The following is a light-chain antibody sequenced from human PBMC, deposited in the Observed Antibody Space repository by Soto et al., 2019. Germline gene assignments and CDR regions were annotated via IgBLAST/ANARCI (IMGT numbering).Light chain of an antibody. V-gene: IGLV4-69*01. CDR1: SDYSTYA. CDR2: LNSDGIH. CDR3: QTWGTGIRVV. J-gene: IGLJ2*01. Sequence: QSVLTQSPSASASLGASVKLTSTLSSDYSTYAVAWHQQQPEKGPRYLMWLNSDGIHSKGDGIPDRFSGSSSGAERYLTISSLQSEDEADYYCQTWGTGIRVVFGGGTQLTVL.